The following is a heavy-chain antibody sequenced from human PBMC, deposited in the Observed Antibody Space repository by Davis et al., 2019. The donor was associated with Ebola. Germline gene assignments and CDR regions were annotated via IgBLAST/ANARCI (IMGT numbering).Heavy chain of an antibody. D-gene: IGHD2-8*02. Sequence: GESLKISCAASGFTFNNYWMSWVRQAPGKGLVWVSRINSDGSSTSYADSVKGRFTISRDNAKNTLYLQMNSLRAEDTAVYYCARGYCTGGVCYVHYYYGMDVWGQGTTVTVSS. V-gene: IGHV3-74*01. CDR2: INSDGSST. CDR1: GFTFNNYW. J-gene: IGHJ6*02. CDR3: ARGYCTGGVCYVHYYYGMDV.